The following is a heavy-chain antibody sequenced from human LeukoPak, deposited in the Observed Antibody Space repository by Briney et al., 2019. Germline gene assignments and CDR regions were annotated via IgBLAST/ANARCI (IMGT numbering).Heavy chain of an antibody. CDR3: ARDLALGRIEY. CDR2: ISSDGSST. D-gene: IGHD7-27*01. V-gene: IGHV3-74*03. J-gene: IGHJ4*02. Sequence: GGSLRLSCAASGFSFSSNWMHWVRQAPGKGLVWVSRISSDGSSTTYADSVKGRFTISRDNAKNTVYLQMNSLRAEDTAVYYCARDLALGRIEYWGQGTLVTVSS. CDR1: GFSFSSNW.